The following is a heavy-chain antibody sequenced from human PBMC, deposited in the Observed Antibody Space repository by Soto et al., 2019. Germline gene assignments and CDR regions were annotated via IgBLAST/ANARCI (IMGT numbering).Heavy chain of an antibody. CDR2: ISYDGSNK. V-gene: IGHV3-30-3*01. CDR1: GFTFSSYA. CDR3: ARGDVDIVATIIGDY. Sequence: GGSLRLSCAASGFTFSSYAMHWVRQAPGKGLEWVAVISYDGSNKYYADSVKGRFTISRDNSKNTLYLQMNSLRAEDTAVYYCARGDVDIVATIIGDYWGQGTLVTVSS. J-gene: IGHJ4*02. D-gene: IGHD5-12*01.